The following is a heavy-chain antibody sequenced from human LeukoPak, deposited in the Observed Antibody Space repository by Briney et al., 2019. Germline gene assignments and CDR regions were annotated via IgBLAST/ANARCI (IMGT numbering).Heavy chain of an antibody. J-gene: IGHJ5*02. Sequence: GGSLRLSCAASGFTFTSYWIGWVRQMPGKGLEWMGIIYPGDSDTRYSPSFQGQVTISADKSISTAYLQRSSLKASDTAMYYCARRVYSSSWYWFDPWGQGTLVTVSS. D-gene: IGHD6-13*01. CDR2: IYPGDSDT. V-gene: IGHV5-51*01. CDR3: ARRVYSSSWYWFDP. CDR1: GFTFTSYW.